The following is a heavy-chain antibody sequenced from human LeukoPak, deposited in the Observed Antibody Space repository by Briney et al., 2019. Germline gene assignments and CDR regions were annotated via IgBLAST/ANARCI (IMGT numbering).Heavy chain of an antibody. D-gene: IGHD3-3*01. Sequence: SETLSLTCAVYGGSFSGYYWSWIRQPPGKGLEWIGEINHSGSTNYNPSLKSRVTISVDTSKNQFSLKLSSVIAADTAVYYCARRRTIFGVVNYYYYYYMDVWGKGTTVTVSS. J-gene: IGHJ6*03. CDR2: INHSGST. V-gene: IGHV4-34*01. CDR3: ARRRTIFGVVNYYYYYYMDV. CDR1: GGSFSGYY.